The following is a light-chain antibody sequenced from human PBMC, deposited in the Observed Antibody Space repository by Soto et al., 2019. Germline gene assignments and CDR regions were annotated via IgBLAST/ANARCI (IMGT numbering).Light chain of an antibody. CDR3: QQYDNGLT. CDR2: GAS. CDR1: RRVAGN. V-gene: IGKV3-15*01. Sequence: EIVMTQSPATLSVSPGERATLSCRASRRVAGNLAWYLQKPGQAPRLLIYGASTRATGIPARCSGSGSGTEYAHTISNLLSDDSAVYYCQQYDNGLTFGGWIKVEIK. J-gene: IGKJ4*01.